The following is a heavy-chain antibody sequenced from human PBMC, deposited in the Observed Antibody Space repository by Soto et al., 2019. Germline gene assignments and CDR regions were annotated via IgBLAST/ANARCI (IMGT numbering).Heavy chain of an antibody. V-gene: IGHV1-18*01. CDR3: ARLFCSGDRCRNEIYYYYYYYMDV. CDR1: GYTFTSYG. J-gene: IGHJ6*03. Sequence: ASVKVSCKASGYTFTSYGISWVRQAPGQGLEWLGWISAYNGYTKYAQKVQGRVTMTTDTSTTTAYMELRSLRSDDTAIYYCARLFCSGDRCRNEIYYYYYYYMDVWGKGTTVTVSS. CDR2: ISAYNGYT. D-gene: IGHD2-15*01.